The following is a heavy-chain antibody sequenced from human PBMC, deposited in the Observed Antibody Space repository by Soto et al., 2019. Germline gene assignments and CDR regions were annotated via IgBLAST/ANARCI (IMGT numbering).Heavy chain of an antibody. CDR1: GFTVSDYY. Sequence: QVHLVETGGGLVQPGGSLRLSCATSGFTVSDYYMSWIRQAPGKGLEWLSHISPKSTYTNYADSVKGRITITSDITKSELILQMNSLGVEATAVYYCGRGGGGRLFEHWGRGALVTVSS. D-gene: IGHD2-21*01. J-gene: IGHJ4*02. V-gene: IGHV3-11*06. CDR2: ISPKSTYT. CDR3: GRGGGGRLFEH.